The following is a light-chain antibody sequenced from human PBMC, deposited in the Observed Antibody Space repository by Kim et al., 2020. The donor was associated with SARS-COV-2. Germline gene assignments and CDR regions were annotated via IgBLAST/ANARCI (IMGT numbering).Light chain of an antibody. V-gene: IGKV3-20*01. CDR2: DIS. J-gene: IGKJ1*01. Sequence: SPGESATLSCSASQSITSGYLAWYQQKPGQAPNFLIYDISSRATGIPDMFSGSGSGTDFTLTISRLEPEDFAVYYCQQYGSSPQTFGQGTKVDIK. CDR1: QSITSGY. CDR3: QQYGSSPQT.